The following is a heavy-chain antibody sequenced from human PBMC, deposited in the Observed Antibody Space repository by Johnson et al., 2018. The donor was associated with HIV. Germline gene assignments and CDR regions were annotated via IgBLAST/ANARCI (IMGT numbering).Heavy chain of an antibody. D-gene: IGHD1-26*01. CDR2: ISSSGSTI. Sequence: EVQLVESGGGVVLPGGSLRLSCAASGFTFDDYGMSWVRQAPGKGLEWVAYISSSGSTIYYAESMKGRFTISRDNAKNSLYLQMNSLRAEDPAVYYCARESLSWELPDAFDIWGQGTMVTVSS. J-gene: IGHJ3*02. CDR1: GFTFDDYG. V-gene: IGHV3-48*04. CDR3: ARESLSWELPDAFDI.